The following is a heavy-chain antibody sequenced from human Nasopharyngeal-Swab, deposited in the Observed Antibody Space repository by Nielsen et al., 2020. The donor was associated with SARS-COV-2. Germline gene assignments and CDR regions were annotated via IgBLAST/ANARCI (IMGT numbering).Heavy chain of an antibody. V-gene: IGHV3-64D*09. CDR1: GFTFSSYA. CDR3: VKDRGSYVFDY. J-gene: IGHJ4*02. D-gene: IGHD1-26*01. Sequence: GGSLRLSCSAPGFTFSSYAMHWVRQAPGKGLEYVSAISSNGGSTYYADSVKGRFTISRDNSKNTLYLQMSSLRAEDTAVYYCVKDRGSYVFDYWGQGTLVTVSS. CDR2: ISSNGGST.